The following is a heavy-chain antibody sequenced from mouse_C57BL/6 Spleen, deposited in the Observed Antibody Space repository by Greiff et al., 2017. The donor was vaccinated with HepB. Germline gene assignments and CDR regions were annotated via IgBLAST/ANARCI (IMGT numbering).Heavy chain of an antibody. Sequence: QVQLQQSGAELVKPGASVKISCKASGYAFSSYWMNWVKQRPGKGLEWIGQIYPGDGDTNYNGKFKGKATQTADKSSSTADMQLSSLTSEDSAVYFCARSGYGSSYGWYFDVWGAGTTVTVSS. D-gene: IGHD1-1*01. V-gene: IGHV1-80*01. J-gene: IGHJ1*01. CDR2: IYPGDGDT. CDR3: ARSGYGSSYGWYFDV. CDR1: GYAFSSYW.